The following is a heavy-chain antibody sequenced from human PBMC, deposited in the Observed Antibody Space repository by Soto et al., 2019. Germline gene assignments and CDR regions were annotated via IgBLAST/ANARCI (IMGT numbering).Heavy chain of an antibody. CDR2: ISAYNGNT. D-gene: IGHD6-13*01. CDR3: ARDQLSSGYSSSLGSYYYYGMDV. CDR1: GYTFTSYG. Sequence: QVQLVQSGAEVKKPGASVKVSCKASGYTFTSYGISWVRQAPGQGLEWMGWISAYNGNTNYAQKLQGRVTMTTETSTSTAYMELRSLRSDDTAVYYCARDQLSSGYSSSLGSYYYYGMDVWGQGTTVTVSS. J-gene: IGHJ6*02. V-gene: IGHV1-18*01.